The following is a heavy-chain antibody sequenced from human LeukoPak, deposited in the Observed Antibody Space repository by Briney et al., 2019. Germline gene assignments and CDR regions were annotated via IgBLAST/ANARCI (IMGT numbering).Heavy chain of an antibody. J-gene: IGHJ4*02. Sequence: SETLSLTCAVYGGSLSGHYWSWIRQPPGKGLEWIGEINHSGSTNYNPSLKSRVTISVDTSKNQFSLKLSSVTAADTAVYYCARGAPRSVPAQGEFDYWGQGTLVTASS. CDR3: ARGAPRSVPAQGEFDY. CDR2: INHSGST. CDR1: GGSLSGHY. D-gene: IGHD2-2*01. V-gene: IGHV4-34*01.